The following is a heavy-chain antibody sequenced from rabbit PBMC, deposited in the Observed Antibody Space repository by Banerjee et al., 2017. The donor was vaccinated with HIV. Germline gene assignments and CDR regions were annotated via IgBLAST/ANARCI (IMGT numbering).Heavy chain of an antibody. D-gene: IGHD4-2*01. CDR3: ARGAASIGISYFNL. CDR2: IYVGSGST. J-gene: IGHJ4*01. Sequence: QSLEESGGDLVKPGASLTLTCTASGFSFSSNYYMCWVRQAPGKGLEWIACIYVGSGSTYYASWAKGRFTISKTSSTTVTLQMTSLTAADTATFFCARGAASIGISYFNLWGQGTLVTVS. CDR1: GFSFSSNYY. V-gene: IGHV1S40*01.